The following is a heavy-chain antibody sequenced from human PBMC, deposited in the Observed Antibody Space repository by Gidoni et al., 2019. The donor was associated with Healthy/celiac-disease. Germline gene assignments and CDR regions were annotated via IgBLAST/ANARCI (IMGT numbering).Heavy chain of an antibody. J-gene: IGHJ6*02. CDR1: GYTFTGYY. V-gene: IGHV1-2*04. CDR3: ARDYGDYHPERRGMDV. D-gene: IGHD4-17*01. Sequence: QVQLVQSGAEVKKPGASVKVSCKASGYTFTGYYMHWVRQAPGQGLEWMGWINPNSGGTNYAQKFQGWVTMTRDTSISTAYMELSRLRSDDTAVYYCARDYGDYHPERRGMDVWGQGTTVTVSS. CDR2: INPNSGGT.